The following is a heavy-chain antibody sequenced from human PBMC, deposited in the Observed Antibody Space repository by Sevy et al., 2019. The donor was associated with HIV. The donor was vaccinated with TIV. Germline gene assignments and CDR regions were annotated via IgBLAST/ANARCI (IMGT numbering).Heavy chain of an antibody. Sequence: GGSLRLSCAASGVTFSSYGIHWVRQAPGKGLEWVAVISYDGSKKNHAESMKGRFTISRDNSKNTLYLEMSSLRPEDTAVYYCAHSSGLYGYYYGMDVWGLGTTVTVSS. D-gene: IGHD3-3*01. CDR2: ISYDGSKK. J-gene: IGHJ6*02. CDR3: AHSSGLYGYYYGMDV. V-gene: IGHV3-30*03. CDR1: GVTFSSYG.